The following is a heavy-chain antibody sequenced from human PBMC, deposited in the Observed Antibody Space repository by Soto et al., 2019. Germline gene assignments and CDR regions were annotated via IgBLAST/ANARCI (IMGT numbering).Heavy chain of an antibody. Sequence: QVQLQESGPGLVKPSETLSLTCTVSGGSVSSGSYYWSWIRQPPGKGLEGIGYIYYSGSTNYNPSLKSRVTISVDTSKNQFSLKLSSVTAADTAVYYCARDYPTMTYYYYGMDVWGQGTTVTVSS. CDR2: IYYSGST. CDR1: GGSVSSGSYY. CDR3: ARDYPTMTYYYYGMDV. D-gene: IGHD4-17*01. J-gene: IGHJ6*02. V-gene: IGHV4-61*01.